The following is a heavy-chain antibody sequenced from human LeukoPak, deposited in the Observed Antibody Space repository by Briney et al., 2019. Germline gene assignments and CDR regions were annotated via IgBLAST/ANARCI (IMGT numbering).Heavy chain of an antibody. D-gene: IGHD3-22*01. CDR2: INPNSGGT. Sequence: GASVKVSCKASGYTFTGYYMHWVRQAPGQGLEWMGWINPNSGGTNYAQKFQGRVTMIRDTSISTAYMELSRLRSDDTAVYYCATPVDSSGYDYFDYWGQGTLVTVSS. J-gene: IGHJ4*02. CDR3: ATPVDSSGYDYFDY. V-gene: IGHV1-2*02. CDR1: GYTFTGYY.